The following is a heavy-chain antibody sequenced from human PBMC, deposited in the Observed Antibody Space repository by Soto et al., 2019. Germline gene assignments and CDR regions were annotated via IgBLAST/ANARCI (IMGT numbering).Heavy chain of an antibody. V-gene: IGHV1-69*01. J-gene: IGHJ4*02. CDR3: SRGGSDYYDSSGSPTFDY. Sequence: QVQLVQSGAEVKKPGSSVKVSCKASGGTFSSYAISWVRQAPGQGLEWMGGIIPIFGTANYAQKFQGRVTITADESTSTAYMELSSLRSEDTAVYYCSRGGSDYYDSSGSPTFDYCGQGTLVTVSS. CDR1: GGTFSSYA. D-gene: IGHD3-22*01. CDR2: IIPIFGTA.